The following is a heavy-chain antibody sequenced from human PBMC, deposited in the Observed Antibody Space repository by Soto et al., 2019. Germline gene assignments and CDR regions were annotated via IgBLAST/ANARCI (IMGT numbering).Heavy chain of an antibody. CDR2: IYSGGST. D-gene: IGHD2-15*01. J-gene: IGHJ6*02. Sequence: RRLSCAASGFTVSSNYMSWVRQAPGTGLEWVSVIYSGGSTYNADSVKGRFTISRDNSKNTLYLQMNSLRAEDTAVYYCARMWSGWWPNNPYYGMDXWGQGTTVTVSS. V-gene: IGHV3-66*01. CDR3: ARMWSGWWPNNPYYGMDX. CDR1: GFTVSSNY.